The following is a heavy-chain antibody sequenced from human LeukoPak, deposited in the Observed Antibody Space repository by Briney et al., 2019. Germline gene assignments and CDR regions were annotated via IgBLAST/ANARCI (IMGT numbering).Heavy chain of an antibody. D-gene: IGHD3-22*01. CDR3: ARERSTMIVVVINSYSDY. V-gene: IGHV3-21*01. CDR2: ISSSSSYI. J-gene: IGHJ4*02. Sequence: GSLRLSCAASGFTFSSYSMNWVRQAPGKGLEWVSSISSSSSYIYYADSVKGRFTISRDNAKNSLYLQMNSLRAEDTAVYYCARERSTMIVVVINSYSDYWGQGTLVTVSS. CDR1: GFTFSSYS.